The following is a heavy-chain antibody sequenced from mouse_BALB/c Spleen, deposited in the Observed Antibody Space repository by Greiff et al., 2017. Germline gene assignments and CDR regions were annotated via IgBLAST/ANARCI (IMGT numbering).Heavy chain of an antibody. Sequence: QVQLQQSGPSLVQPSQSLSITCTVSGFSLTSYGVHWVRQSPGKGLEWLGVIWRGGSTDYNAAFMSRLSITKDNSKSQVFFKMNSLQADDTAIYYCAKKGYGYDGYAMDYWGQGTSVTVSS. J-gene: IGHJ4*01. D-gene: IGHD2-2*01. CDR1: GFSLTSYG. CDR2: IWRGGST. CDR3: AKKGYGYDGYAMDY. V-gene: IGHV2-5-1*01.